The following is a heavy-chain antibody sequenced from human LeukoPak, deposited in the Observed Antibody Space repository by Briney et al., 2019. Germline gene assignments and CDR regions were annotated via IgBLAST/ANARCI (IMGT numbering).Heavy chain of an antibody. CDR1: GYTFTGYY. CDR3: ARWRLVRGVIITGFDY. J-gene: IGHJ4*02. V-gene: IGHV1-2*02. Sequence: ASVKVSCKASGYTFTGYYMHWVRQAPGQGLEWMGWINPNSGGTNYAQKFQGRVTMTRDTSISTAYMELSRLRSDDTAVYYCARWRLVRGVIITGFDYWGQGTLVTVSS. CDR2: INPNSGGT. D-gene: IGHD3-10*01.